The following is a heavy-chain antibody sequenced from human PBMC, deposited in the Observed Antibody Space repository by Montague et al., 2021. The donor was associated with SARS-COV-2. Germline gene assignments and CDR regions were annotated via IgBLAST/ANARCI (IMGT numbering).Heavy chain of an antibody. CDR3: AREYRIELWQTNWYFGH. J-gene: IGHJ2*01. CDR2: IYHSGNT. CDR1: GGSISGYY. D-gene: IGHD5-18*01. V-gene: IGHV4-59*01. Sequence: SETLSLTCTVSGGSISGYYWSWIRHPPGKGLEWIGYIYHSGNTKNYPSLKTRVSITAETSKNQFSLRLRSVTAADTAAHYYAREYRIELWQTNWYFGHWGRGTLVTVSS.